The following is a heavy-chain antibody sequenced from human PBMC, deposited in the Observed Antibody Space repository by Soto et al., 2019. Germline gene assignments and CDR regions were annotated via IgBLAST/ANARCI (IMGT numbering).Heavy chain of an antibody. CDR2: ISNSGSS. V-gene: IGHV4-30-4*01. D-gene: IGHD4-4*01. Sequence: SETLSLTCTVSGGSIFNSDYYWSWIRQSPGKGLEWIGYISNSGSSYYNPSLKGRLSTPLDTSKNQLSLHLSSVTDADTAVYYCARVGTTLGIVTNNWFDPWGQGILVTVSS. CDR1: GGSIFNSDYY. J-gene: IGHJ5*02. CDR3: ARVGTTLGIVTNNWFDP.